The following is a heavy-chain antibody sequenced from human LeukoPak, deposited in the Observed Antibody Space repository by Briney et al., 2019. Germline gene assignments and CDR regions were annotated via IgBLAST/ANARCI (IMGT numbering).Heavy chain of an antibody. Sequence: SWGSLRLSCAASGFTFSSYGMHWVRQAPGKGLEWVAFIRYDGSNKYYADSVKGRFTISRDNSKNTLYLQMNSLRAEDTAVYYCAKGAYDILTEDVWGKGTTVTVSS. CDR1: GFTFSSYG. V-gene: IGHV3-30*02. CDR3: AKGAYDILTEDV. J-gene: IGHJ6*04. CDR2: IRYDGSNK. D-gene: IGHD3-9*01.